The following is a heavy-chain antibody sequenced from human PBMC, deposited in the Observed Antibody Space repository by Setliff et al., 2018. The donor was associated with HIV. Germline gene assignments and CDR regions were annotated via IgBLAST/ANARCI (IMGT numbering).Heavy chain of an antibody. D-gene: IGHD3-22*01. CDR3: ASRVYYYDSSGYLREEGFDP. CDR1: GGSISNSRYY. J-gene: IGHJ5*02. Sequence: PSETLSLTCTVSGGSISNSRYYWSWIRQPPGKGLEWIGRIYYSGSTYYNPSLKSRVTISVDTSKNQFSLKRSSVTAADAAVYYCASRVYYYDSSGYLREEGFDPWGQGTLVTVSS. CDR2: IYYSGST. V-gene: IGHV4-39*01.